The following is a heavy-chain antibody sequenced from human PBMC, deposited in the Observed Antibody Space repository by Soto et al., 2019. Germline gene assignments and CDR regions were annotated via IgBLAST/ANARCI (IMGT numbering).Heavy chain of an antibody. CDR2: ISSSSYT. CDR1: GFTFSDYY. CDR3: ARDMKIAARPVVFYYYYGMDV. V-gene: IGHV3-11*06. J-gene: IGHJ6*02. D-gene: IGHD6-6*01. Sequence: GGSLRLSCAASGFTFSDYYMSWIRQAPGKGLEWVSYISSSSYTNYADSVKGRFTISRDNAKNSLYLQMNSLRAEDTAVYYCARDMKIAARPVVFYYYYGMDVWGQGTTVTVSS.